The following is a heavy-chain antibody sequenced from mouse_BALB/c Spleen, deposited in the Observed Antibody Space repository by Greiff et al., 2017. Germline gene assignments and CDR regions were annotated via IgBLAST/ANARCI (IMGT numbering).Heavy chain of an antibody. CDR2: ISSGGSYT. J-gene: IGHJ4*01. V-gene: IGHV5-9-4*01. Sequence: EVKVVESGGGLVKPGGSLKLSCAASGFTFSSYAMSWVRQSPEKRLEWVAEISSGGSYTYYPDTVTGRFTISRDNAKNTLYLEMSSLRSEDTAMYYCARVEDYAMDYWGQGTSVTVSS. CDR1: GFTFSSYA. CDR3: ARVEDYAMDY.